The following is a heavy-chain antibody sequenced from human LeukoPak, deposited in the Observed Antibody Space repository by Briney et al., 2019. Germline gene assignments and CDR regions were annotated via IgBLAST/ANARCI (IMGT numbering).Heavy chain of an antibody. V-gene: IGHV4-61*02. D-gene: IGHD3-10*01. Sequence: SETLSLTCTVSGDSISTGSYYWSWIRQPAGKGLEWIGRIYTSGSTNYNPSLKSRVTISVATSKNQFSLKLSSVTAADTAVYYCAATPYYSSATFDYWGQGSLVTVSS. CDR2: IYTSGST. J-gene: IGHJ4*02. CDR3: AATPYYSSATFDY. CDR1: GDSISTGSYY.